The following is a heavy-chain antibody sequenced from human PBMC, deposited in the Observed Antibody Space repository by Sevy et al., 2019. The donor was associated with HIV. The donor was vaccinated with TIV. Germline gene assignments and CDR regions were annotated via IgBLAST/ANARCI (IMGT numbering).Heavy chain of an antibody. Sequence: GGSLRLSCAASGFTFSSYGMHWVRQAPGKGLEWVAVISYDGSNKYYADSVKGRFTISRDNSKNTPYLQMNSLRAEDTAVYYCAKDRRGAPSGSTNYYYYYGMDVWGQGTTVTVSS. J-gene: IGHJ6*02. CDR3: AKDRRGAPSGSTNYYYYYGMDV. D-gene: IGHD5-12*01. V-gene: IGHV3-30*18. CDR1: GFTFSSYG. CDR2: ISYDGSNK.